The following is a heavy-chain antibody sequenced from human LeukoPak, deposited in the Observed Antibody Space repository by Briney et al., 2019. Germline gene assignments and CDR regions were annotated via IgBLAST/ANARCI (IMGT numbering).Heavy chain of an antibody. CDR1: GFTFSSYG. V-gene: IGHV3-33*01. J-gene: IGHJ4*02. Sequence: PGRSLRLSCAASGFTFSSYGMHWVRQAPGKGLEWVAVIWYDGSNKYYADSVKGRFTISRDNSKNTLYLQMNSLRAEDTAVYYCARGQYYDFWSGPVDFWGQGTLVTVSS. CDR3: ARGQYYDFWSGPVDF. D-gene: IGHD3-3*01. CDR2: IWYDGSNK.